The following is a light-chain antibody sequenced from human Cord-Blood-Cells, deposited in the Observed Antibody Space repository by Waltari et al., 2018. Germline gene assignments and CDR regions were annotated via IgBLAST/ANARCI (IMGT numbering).Light chain of an antibody. CDR1: KLGDKY. CDR2: QDS. V-gene: IGLV3-1*01. CDR3: QAWHSSTVV. Sequence: SYELTQPPSVSVSPGQTASITCSGDKLGDKYACWYQQKPGQSPVLVSYQDSKRPSGVPERVSGSNLGNTAPLTISGTQAMDEADYYCQAWHSSTVVVGGGTKLTVL. J-gene: IGLJ2*01.